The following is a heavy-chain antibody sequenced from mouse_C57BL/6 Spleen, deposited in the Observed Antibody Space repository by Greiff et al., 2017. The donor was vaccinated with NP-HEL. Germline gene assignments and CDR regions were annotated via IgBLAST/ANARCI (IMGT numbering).Heavy chain of an antibody. D-gene: IGHD1-1*01. Sequence: EVQLQQSGPELVKPGASVKISCKASGYTFTDYYMNWVKQSHGKSLEWIGDINPNNGGTSYNQKFKGKATLTVDKSSSTAYMELRSLTSEDSAVYYCASGYGSSYDWYFDVWGTGTTVTVSS. CDR2: INPNNGGT. J-gene: IGHJ1*03. CDR1: GYTFTDYY. V-gene: IGHV1-26*01. CDR3: ASGYGSSYDWYFDV.